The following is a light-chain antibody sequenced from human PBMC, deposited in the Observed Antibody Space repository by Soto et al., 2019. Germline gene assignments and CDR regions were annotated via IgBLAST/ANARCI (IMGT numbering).Light chain of an antibody. Sequence: QSALTQPPSVSGAPGQKVTISCSGSSSNIGNNYVFWYQQLPGTAPKLLIYDNDKRPSGIPDRFSGSKSGTSATLGITGLQTGDEADYYCATCDRSLSVGVFGGGTKLTVL. CDR3: ATCDRSLSVGV. CDR1: SSNIGNNY. J-gene: IGLJ2*01. CDR2: DND. V-gene: IGLV1-51*01.